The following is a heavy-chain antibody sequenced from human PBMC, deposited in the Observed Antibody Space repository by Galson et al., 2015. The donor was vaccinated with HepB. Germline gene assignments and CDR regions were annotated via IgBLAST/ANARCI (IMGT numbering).Heavy chain of an antibody. D-gene: IGHD6-19*01. CDR2: IYPGDSDT. V-gene: IGHV5-51*01. J-gene: IGHJ4*02. CDR3: ARYITVDQEPLDY. CDR1: GYSFTNYW. Sequence: QSGAEVKKPGESLKISCKGSGYSFTNYWIVWVRQLPGKGLEWMGIIYPGDSDTRYSPSFQGQVTFSADNSISTAYLQWSSLKASDTAMYYCARYITVDQEPLDYWGQGTLVTVSS.